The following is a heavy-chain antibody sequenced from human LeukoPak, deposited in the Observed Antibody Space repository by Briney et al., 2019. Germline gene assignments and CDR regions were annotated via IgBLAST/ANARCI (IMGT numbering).Heavy chain of an antibody. CDR3: ARYDNIQGYMDV. J-gene: IGHJ6*03. CDR2: IYAGGST. Sequence: GGSLRLSCAGSGFTVSSNYLNWVRQAPGKGLEWVSIIYAGGSTVLTDSVKGRFTISRDDSKNTLYLQMNSLRPEDTAVYYCARYDNIQGYMDVWGTGTTVTVFS. D-gene: IGHD1-1*01. V-gene: IGHV3-66*02. CDR1: GFTVSSNY.